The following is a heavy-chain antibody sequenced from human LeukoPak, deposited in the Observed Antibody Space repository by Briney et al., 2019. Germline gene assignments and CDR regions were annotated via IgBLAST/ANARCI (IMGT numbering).Heavy chain of an antibody. CDR3: ARVNVLRYFDWLSEGISYYMDV. J-gene: IGHJ6*03. Sequence: RSGGSLRLSCAASGFDFSTYEMNWVRQAPGKGLEWVSYISPGGSKIYYEDSVKGRFTVSRDNAKNSLYLQMNSLRAEDTAVYYCARVNVLRYFDWLSEGISYYMDVWGKGTTVTVSS. CDR2: ISPGGSKI. V-gene: IGHV3-48*03. CDR1: GFDFSTYE. D-gene: IGHD3-9*01.